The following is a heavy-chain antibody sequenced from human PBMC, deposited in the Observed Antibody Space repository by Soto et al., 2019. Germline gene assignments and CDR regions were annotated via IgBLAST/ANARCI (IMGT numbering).Heavy chain of an antibody. CDR2: ISGYNGNT. CDR1: GYTFTSYA. D-gene: IGHD2-21*01. J-gene: IGHJ4*02. CDR3: ARDKVVVIGKGEALDY. Sequence: ASVKVSCKASGYTFTSYAISWVRQAPGQGLEWMGWISGYNGNTNYAQKLQGRVTMTTDTSTSTAYMELRSLTSDDTAFFYCARDKVVVIGKGEALDYWGQGTLVTVSS. V-gene: IGHV1-18*01.